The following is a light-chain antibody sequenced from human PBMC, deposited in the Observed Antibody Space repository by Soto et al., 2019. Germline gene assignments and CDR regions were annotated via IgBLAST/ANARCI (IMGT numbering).Light chain of an antibody. CDR3: QHCDHLPSCT. V-gene: IGKV1-33*01. Sequence: DLQMTQSPSSLSASVGDRVTITCQASLDISNYLNWYQQKPGKAPKLLIYDASNLETGVPSRFSGSGSGTDFTFTISSLQPEDFATYYCQHCDHLPSCTFGPGTHLEIK. CDR1: LDISNY. CDR2: DAS. J-gene: IGKJ2*02.